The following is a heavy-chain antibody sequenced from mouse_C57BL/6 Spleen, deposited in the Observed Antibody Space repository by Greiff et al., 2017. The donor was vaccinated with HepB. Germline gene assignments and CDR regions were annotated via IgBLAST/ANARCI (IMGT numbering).Heavy chain of an antibody. CDR2: ISNGSSTI. Sequence: EVHLVESGGGLVKPGGSLKLSCAASGFTFSDYGMHWVRQAPEKGLEWVAYISNGSSTIYYADTVKGRFTISRDNAQNTLFLQMTSLSSEDTAMYYCARHGYYPDYWGQGTTLPVSS. V-gene: IGHV5-17*01. CDR3: ARHGYYPDY. D-gene: IGHD2-2*01. J-gene: IGHJ2*01. CDR1: GFTFSDYG.